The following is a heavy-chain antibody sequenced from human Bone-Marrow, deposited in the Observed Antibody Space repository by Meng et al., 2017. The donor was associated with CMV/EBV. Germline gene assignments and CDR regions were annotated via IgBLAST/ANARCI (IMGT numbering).Heavy chain of an antibody. CDR3: AKGRSGYYYYYGMDV. CDR2: ISYDGSNK. Sequence: GESLKISCAASGFTFSSYAMHWVRQAPGKGLEWVAVISYDGSNKYYADSVKGRFTISRDNAKNSLYLQMNSLRAEDTALYYCAKGRSGYYYYYGMDVWGQGTTVTVSS. CDR1: GFTFSSYA. D-gene: IGHD3-3*01. J-gene: IGHJ6*02. V-gene: IGHV3-30*04.